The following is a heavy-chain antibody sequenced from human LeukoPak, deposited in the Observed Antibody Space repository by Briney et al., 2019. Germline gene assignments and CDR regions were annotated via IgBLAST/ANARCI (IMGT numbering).Heavy chain of an antibody. CDR2: INHSGST. CDR3: AREMSSSGWYSPPRPLFDY. V-gene: IGHV4-34*01. Sequence: SETLSLTCAVYGGSFSGYYWSWIRQPPGKGLEWIGEINHSGSTNYNPSLKSRVTISVDTSKNQFSLKLSSVTAADTAVYYCAREMSSSGWYSPPRPLFDYWGQGTLVTVSS. CDR1: GGSFSGYY. D-gene: IGHD6-19*01. J-gene: IGHJ4*02.